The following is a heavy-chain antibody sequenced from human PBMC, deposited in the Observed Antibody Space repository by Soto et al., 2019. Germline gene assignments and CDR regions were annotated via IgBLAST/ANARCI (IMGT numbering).Heavy chain of an antibody. J-gene: IGHJ4*02. V-gene: IGHV3-7*03. D-gene: IGHD3-22*01. CDR1: GFTFTTCW. CDR3: ASRPCEVNYYGVFDY. CDR2: INKDGSEK. Sequence: EVHLVESGGGLVQPGGSLRLSCEASGFTFTTCWMTWVRQAPGKGLEWVANINKDGSEKFYVDSVKGRITISRENAKNSLFLQMNSLRAEDTAVYYCASRPCEVNYYGVFDYWGQGALVTVSS.